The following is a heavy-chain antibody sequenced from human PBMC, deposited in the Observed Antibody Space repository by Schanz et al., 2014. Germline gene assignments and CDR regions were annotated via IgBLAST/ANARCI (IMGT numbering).Heavy chain of an antibody. CDR2: IVPIAGIT. D-gene: IGHD2-2*02. J-gene: IGHJ6*03. CDR3: AGTYCSSTSCYTGYYYMDV. V-gene: IGHV1-69*04. CDR1: GYTFSSYG. Sequence: QVQLVQSGAEVKKPGASVKVSCKTSGYTFSSYGITWVRQAPGQGLEWMGRIVPIAGITNYAQRFQGRVTITADKSTSTAYMELTSLRSEDTAVYYCAGTYCSSTSCYTGYYYMDVWGKGITVIVSS.